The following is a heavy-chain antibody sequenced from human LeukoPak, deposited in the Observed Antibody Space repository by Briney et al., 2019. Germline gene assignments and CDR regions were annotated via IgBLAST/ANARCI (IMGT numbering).Heavy chain of an antibody. CDR2: ISYDGSNK. CDR1: GFTFSSYG. CDR3: VYGATTFDY. J-gene: IGHJ4*02. Sequence: GGSLRLSCAASGFTFSSYGMHWVRQAPGKGLEWVAVISYDGSNKYYADSVRGRFTISRDNSKNTLYLQMNSLRAEDTAVYYCVYGATTFDYWGQGTLVTVSS. D-gene: IGHD4-17*01. V-gene: IGHV3-30*03.